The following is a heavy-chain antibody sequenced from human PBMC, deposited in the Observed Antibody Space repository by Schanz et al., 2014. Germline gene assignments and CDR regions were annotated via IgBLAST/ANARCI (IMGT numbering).Heavy chain of an antibody. Sequence: QVRLVESGGGVVQPGGSLRLSCAASGFTFSTTGMHWVRQAPGKGLVWVTYIRYDGINKYYADSVKGRFTVSRDNAKSTLFLQMNTLRGEDTALYYCVRDVSWNIDYWGQGALVTVSS. CDR3: VRDVSWNIDY. D-gene: IGHD1-1*01. V-gene: IGHV3-30*02. CDR1: GFTFSTTG. J-gene: IGHJ4*02. CDR2: IRYDGINK.